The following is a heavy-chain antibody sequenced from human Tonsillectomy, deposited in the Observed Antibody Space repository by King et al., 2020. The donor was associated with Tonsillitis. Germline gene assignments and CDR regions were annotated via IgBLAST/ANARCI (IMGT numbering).Heavy chain of an antibody. CDR3: ARREGPFDY. Sequence: QLQESGPGLVKPSETLSLTCTFSGCSFSSSSYYWGWIRQPPGKGLEWIGSIYYIGNTYYNPSLKGRVTISVDTSKNQFSLWVSSVTAADTAVYYCARREGPFDYWGQGTLVTVSS. D-gene: IGHD1-26*01. CDR2: IYYIGNT. J-gene: IGHJ4*02. CDR1: GCSFSSSSYY. V-gene: IGHV4-39*01.